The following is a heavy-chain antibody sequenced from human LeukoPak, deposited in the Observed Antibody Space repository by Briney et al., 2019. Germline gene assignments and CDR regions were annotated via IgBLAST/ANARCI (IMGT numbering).Heavy chain of an antibody. V-gene: IGHV4-61*02. J-gene: IGHJ6*03. Sequence: PSETLSLTCTVSGGSISSSSYYWSWIRQPAGKGLEWIGRIYTSGSTIYNPSLKSRVTISVDTSKNQFSLKLSSVTAADTAVYYCARVYCGGDCYPYYYYYYMDVWGKGTTVTVSS. CDR2: IYTSGST. CDR1: GGSISSSSYY. D-gene: IGHD2-21*01. CDR3: ARVYCGGDCYPYYYYYYMDV.